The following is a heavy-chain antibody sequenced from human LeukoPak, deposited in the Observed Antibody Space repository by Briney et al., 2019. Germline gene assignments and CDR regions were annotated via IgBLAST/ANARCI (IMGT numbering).Heavy chain of an antibody. J-gene: IGHJ3*02. CDR2: INHSGST. CDR1: GGSFSGYY. Sequence: PETLSLTCAVYGGSFSGYYWSWIRQPPGKGLEWIGEINHSGSTNYNPSLKSRVTISVDTSKNQFSLKLSSVTAADTAVYYCAREGQGDAFDIWGQGTMVTVSS. V-gene: IGHV4-34*01. CDR3: AREGQGDAFDI.